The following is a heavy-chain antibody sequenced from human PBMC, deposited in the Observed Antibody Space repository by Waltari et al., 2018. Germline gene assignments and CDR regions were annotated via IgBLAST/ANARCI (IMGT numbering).Heavy chain of an antibody. CDR3: ARGRGYCSGGSCYSYYYYYYGMDV. CDR2: IIPIFGAA. D-gene: IGHD2-15*01. CDR1: GGTFSSYA. V-gene: IGHV1-69*01. Sequence: QVQLVQSGAEVKKPGSSVKVSCKASGGTFSSYAISWVRQAPGQGLEWMGGIIPIFGAANYAQKFQGRVTITADESTSTAYMELSSLRSEDTAVYYCARGRGYCSGGSCYSYYYYYYGMDVWGQGTTVTVSS. J-gene: IGHJ6*02.